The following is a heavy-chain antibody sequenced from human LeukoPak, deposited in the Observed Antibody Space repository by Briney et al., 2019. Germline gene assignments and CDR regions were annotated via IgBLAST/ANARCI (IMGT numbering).Heavy chain of an antibody. CDR1: GYTFTSYG. D-gene: IGHD4-17*01. Sequence: ASVKVSCKTSGYTFTSYGISWVRQAPGQGLEWMGWISAYNGNTNYAQKLQGRVTMTTDTSTSTAYMELRSLRSDDTAVYYCAREGGTTVTPNGMDVWGKGTTVTVSS. CDR3: AREGGTTVTPNGMDV. CDR2: ISAYNGNT. V-gene: IGHV1-18*04. J-gene: IGHJ6*04.